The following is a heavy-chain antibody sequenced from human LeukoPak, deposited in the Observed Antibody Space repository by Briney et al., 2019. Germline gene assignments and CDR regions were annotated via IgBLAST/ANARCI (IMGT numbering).Heavy chain of an antibody. CDR3: ARDRTYYDYVWGHAFDI. CDR1: GGSISSGSYY. Sequence: TSQTLSLTCTVSGGSISSGSYYWSWIRQPAGKGLEWIGRIYTSGSTNYNPSLKSRVTMSVDTSKNQFSLKLSSVTAADTAVYYCARDRTYYDYVWGHAFDIWGQGTMVTVSS. J-gene: IGHJ3*02. V-gene: IGHV4-61*02. CDR2: IYTSGST. D-gene: IGHD3-16*01.